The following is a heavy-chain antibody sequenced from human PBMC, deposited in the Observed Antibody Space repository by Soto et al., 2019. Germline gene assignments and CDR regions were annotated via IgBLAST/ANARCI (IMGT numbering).Heavy chain of an antibody. J-gene: IGHJ6*02. V-gene: IGHV1-69*01. CDR1: GGTFSNYV. Sequence: QVQLVQAGTEVKKPGSSAKVSCKASGGTFSNYVISWVRQAPGQGLEWMGGIIPLFGTTDYAKKFQGRIAITADESTTTVYMDLSSLIFEDTAFYFWERDVGSGECSVVWGQGTTVIVSS. CDR2: IIPLFGTT. D-gene: IGHD3-10*01. CDR3: ERDVGSGECSVV.